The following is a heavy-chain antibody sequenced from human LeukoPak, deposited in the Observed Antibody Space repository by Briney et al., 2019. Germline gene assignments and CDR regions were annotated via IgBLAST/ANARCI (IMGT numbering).Heavy chain of an antibody. CDR3: ARTDMSHFDY. CDR1: GGSFSVYY. Sequence: SETLSLTCAVYGGSFSVYYWSWIRQPPGKGLEWIGEINHSGSTNYNPSLKSRVTVSVDTSKNQFSLKLSSVTAADTAVYYCARTDMSHFDYWGQGTLVTVSS. V-gene: IGHV4-34*01. J-gene: IGHJ4*02. D-gene: IGHD3-9*01. CDR2: INHSGST.